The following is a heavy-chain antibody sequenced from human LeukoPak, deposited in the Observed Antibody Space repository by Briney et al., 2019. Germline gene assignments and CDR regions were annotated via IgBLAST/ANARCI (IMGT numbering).Heavy chain of an antibody. CDR2: ISGSGGST. D-gene: IGHD6-13*01. CDR1: GFTFGSYA. CDR3: AKVISSSWYVFDY. Sequence: GGSLRLSCAVSGFTFGSYAMTWVRQAPAKGLEWVSAISGSGGSTYYADSVKGRFTISRDNSKNTLYLQMNSLRAEDTAVYYCAKVISSSWYVFDYWGQGSLVTVSS. V-gene: IGHV3-23*01. J-gene: IGHJ4*02.